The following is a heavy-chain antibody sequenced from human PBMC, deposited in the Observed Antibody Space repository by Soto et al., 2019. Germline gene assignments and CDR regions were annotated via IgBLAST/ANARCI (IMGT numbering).Heavy chain of an antibody. CDR2: SRSKAGGHTT. D-gene: IGHD5-12*01. V-gene: IGHV3-72*01. Sequence: EVQLVESGGALVQPGGSLRLSCAVSGFTLSDHYMDWVRQAPGTGLEWVGRSRSKAGGHTTEYAASVTGRFIISRDDSKSSLYLQMNSLKTEDTAVYYCVRGYNAFDSWVQGTLVTVAS. CDR3: VRGYNAFDS. J-gene: IGHJ4*02. CDR1: GFTLSDHY.